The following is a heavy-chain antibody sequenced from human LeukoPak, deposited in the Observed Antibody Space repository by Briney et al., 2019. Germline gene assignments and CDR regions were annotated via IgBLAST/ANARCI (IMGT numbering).Heavy chain of an antibody. J-gene: IGHJ5*02. CDR3: ARGGAVLGTKYNWFDP. Sequence: GASVKVSCKASGYAFSTYHMHWVRQAPGQGLEWMGEINPTGGFTHSARKFQGRLTVTSDTSTSTVYLELGSLSSDDTALYYCARGGAVLGTKYNWFDPWGQGTLVTVSS. CDR1: GYAFSTYH. V-gene: IGHV1-46*01. D-gene: IGHD1-1*01. CDR2: INPTGGFT.